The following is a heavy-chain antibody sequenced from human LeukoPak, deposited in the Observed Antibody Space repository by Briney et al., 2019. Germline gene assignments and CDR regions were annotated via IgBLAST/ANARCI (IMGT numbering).Heavy chain of an antibody. CDR3: ARSPSGYSGYDPVYF. D-gene: IGHD5-12*01. CDR1: GGTFSSYA. V-gene: IGHV1-69*13. Sequence: ASVKVSCKASGGTFSSYAISWVRQAPGQGLEWMGGIIPIFGTANYAQKFQGRVTITADGSTSTAYMELSSLRSEDTAVYYCARSPSGYSGYDPVYFWGQGTLVTVSS. J-gene: IGHJ4*02. CDR2: IIPIFGTA.